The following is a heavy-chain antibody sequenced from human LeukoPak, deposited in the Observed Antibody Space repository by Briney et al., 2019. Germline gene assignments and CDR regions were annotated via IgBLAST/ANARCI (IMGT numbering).Heavy chain of an antibody. J-gene: IGHJ4*02. Sequence: GSLRLSCAAPRVSFSKYWMHWVRQTPGGGLGWVARIKEDGTYTSYADSVKGRFTISRDNARNTEFLQMNSLRAEDTAVYYCARDFDMGITPGDDFDFWGQGTLVTVSS. CDR1: RVSFSKYW. CDR3: ARDFDMGITPGDDFDF. V-gene: IGHV3-74*01. CDR2: IKEDGTYT. D-gene: IGHD3-9*01.